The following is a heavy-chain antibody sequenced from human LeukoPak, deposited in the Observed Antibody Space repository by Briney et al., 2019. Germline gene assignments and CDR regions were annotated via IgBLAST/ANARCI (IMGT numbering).Heavy chain of an antibody. J-gene: IGHJ4*02. Sequence: PSETLSLTCTVSGGSISSYYWSWIRQPAGKGLEWIGRIFTNGNTNYNPSLKSRVTMSVDTSKNQFSLKLSSVTAADTAVYYCARWLANWDSFDYWGQGTLVTVSS. D-gene: IGHD7-27*01. CDR1: GGSISSYY. CDR2: IFTNGNT. CDR3: ARWLANWDSFDY. V-gene: IGHV4-4*07.